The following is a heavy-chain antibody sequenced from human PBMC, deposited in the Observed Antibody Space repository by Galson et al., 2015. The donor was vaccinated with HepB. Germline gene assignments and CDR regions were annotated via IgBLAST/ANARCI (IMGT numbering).Heavy chain of an antibody. CDR1: GFTFRNYW. J-gene: IGHJ5*02. Sequence: SLRLSCAASGFTFRNYWMSWVRQAPGKGLEWVALIKEDGSEKYFVDSMKGRFTISRDNAKNSLFLQMNSLRVEDTAVYYCARAARSSNSGPWGQGTLVIVSS. CDR3: ARAARSSNSGP. D-gene: IGHD2-2*01. CDR2: IKEDGSEK. V-gene: IGHV3-7*03.